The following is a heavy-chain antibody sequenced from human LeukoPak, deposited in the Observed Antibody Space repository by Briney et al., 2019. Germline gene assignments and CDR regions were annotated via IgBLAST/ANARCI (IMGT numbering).Heavy chain of an antibody. V-gene: IGHV3-21*01. D-gene: IGHD3-10*01. CDR1: GFTFSNYW. Sequence: PGGSLRLSCAASGFTFSNYWMNWVRQAPGKGLEWVSSIGTSSGSTYYADSVKGRFTISRDNAKNSLYSQMSSLRAEDTAVYYCARDSGSGRGNYYYGMDVWGQGTTVTVSS. CDR2: IGTSSGST. J-gene: IGHJ6*02. CDR3: ARDSGSGRGNYYYGMDV.